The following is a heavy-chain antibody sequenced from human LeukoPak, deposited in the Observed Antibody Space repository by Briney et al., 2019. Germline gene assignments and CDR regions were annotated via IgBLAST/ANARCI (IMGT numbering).Heavy chain of an antibody. CDR1: GFTFSSYA. CDR3: AKVKQWLATSSYDAFDI. J-gene: IGHJ3*02. V-gene: IGHV3-23*01. D-gene: IGHD6-19*01. Sequence: PGGSLRLSCAASGFTFSSYAMSWVHQAPGKGLEWASAISGSGGSTYYADSVKGRFTISRDNSKNTLYLQMNSLRAEDTAVYYCAKVKQWLATSSYDAFDIWGQGTMVTVSS. CDR2: ISGSGGST.